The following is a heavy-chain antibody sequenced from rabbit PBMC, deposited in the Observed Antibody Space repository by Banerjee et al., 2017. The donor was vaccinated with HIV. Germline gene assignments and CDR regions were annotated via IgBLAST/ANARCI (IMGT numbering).Heavy chain of an antibody. CDR1: GIDFSTYG. CDR3: ARIDYTDYGYFTTYYFNL. D-gene: IGHD6-1*01. CDR2: IYPDHGNT. Sequence: QEQLVESGGGLVTLGGSLKLSCKASGIDFSTYGISWVRQAPGKGLEWIAYIYPDHGNTDYAIWVNGRFTISLDNAQTTVFLHLTSLTAADTATYFCARIDYTDYGYFTTYYFNLWGQGTLVTVS. J-gene: IGHJ4*01. V-gene: IGHV1S47*01.